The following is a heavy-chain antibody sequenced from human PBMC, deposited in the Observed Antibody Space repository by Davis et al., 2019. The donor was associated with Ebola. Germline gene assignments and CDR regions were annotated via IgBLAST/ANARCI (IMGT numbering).Heavy chain of an antibody. CDR1: GFTFSSSW. CDR2: IKQDGSEK. J-gene: IGHJ5*02. D-gene: IGHD5-24*01. V-gene: IGHV3-7*01. CDR3: ARVGDGYNGS. Sequence: GESLKISCAASGFTFSSSWMTWVRQAPGKGLEWVANIKQDGSEKYCVDSVKGRFTISRDNAKNSLYLQMNSLRAEDTAVYYCARVGDGYNGSWGQGTLVTVSS.